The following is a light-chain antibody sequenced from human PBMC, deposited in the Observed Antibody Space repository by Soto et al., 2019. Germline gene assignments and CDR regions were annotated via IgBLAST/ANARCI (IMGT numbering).Light chain of an antibody. Sequence: DTQMTQSPSSLSASVGDRVTITCQASHDISNYLNWYQQKPGKAPKLLIYAASNLETGVPPRFSGSGSGTDFTFTISSLQAEDVATYYCPQYDNLPYTFGQGTKLGIK. CDR3: PQYDNLPYT. CDR2: AAS. CDR1: HDISNY. J-gene: IGKJ2*01. V-gene: IGKV1-33*01.